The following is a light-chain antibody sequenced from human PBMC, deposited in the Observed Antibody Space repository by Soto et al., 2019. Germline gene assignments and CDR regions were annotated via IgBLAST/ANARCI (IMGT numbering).Light chain of an antibody. CDR3: QQYGSSPLT. Sequence: EIVLTQSPGTLSSSPGERATLSCRASQGVSNTYLAWYQQKPGQAPRLLIYGASSRATGIPDRFSGRGSGTDFTLTISRLEPEDFAVYYCQQYGSSPLTFGGGTKVEIK. CDR2: GAS. V-gene: IGKV3-20*01. CDR1: QGVSNTY. J-gene: IGKJ4*01.